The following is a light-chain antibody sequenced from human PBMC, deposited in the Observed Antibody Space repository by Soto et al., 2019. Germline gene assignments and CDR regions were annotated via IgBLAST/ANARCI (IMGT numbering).Light chain of an antibody. CDR3: QQYNGT. CDR2: KAS. J-gene: IGKJ1*01. V-gene: IGKV1-5*03. CDR1: QTIGNW. Sequence: DIPMTQSPSTLSASVGDRVAITCRASQTIGNWLAWYQQKAGKAPKLLIYKASSLEGGVPSRFSGSGAGTEFILTISSLQPDDFATYYCQQYNGTFGQGTKVEIK.